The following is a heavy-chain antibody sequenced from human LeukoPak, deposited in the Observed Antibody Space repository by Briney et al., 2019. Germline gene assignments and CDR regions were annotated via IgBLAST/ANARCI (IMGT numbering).Heavy chain of an antibody. CDR1: GYTFTSYY. D-gene: IGHD2-2*02. V-gene: IGHV1-46*01. J-gene: IGHJ5*02. Sequence: VASVKVSCKASGYTFTSYYMHWVRQAPGQGLEWMGIINPSGGSTSYAQKFQGRVTITRNTSISTAYMELSSLRSEDTAVYYCARALYCSSTSCYTGDPNWFDPWGQGTLVTVSS. CDR2: INPSGGST. CDR3: ARALYCSSTSCYTGDPNWFDP.